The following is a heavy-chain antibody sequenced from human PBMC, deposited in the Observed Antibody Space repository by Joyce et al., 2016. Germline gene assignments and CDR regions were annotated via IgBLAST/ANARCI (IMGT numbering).Heavy chain of an antibody. Sequence: QVQLVQSGAEVKKPGASVKLSCKASGYTFSNYYMHWVRQAPGQGLEWMGIIDPNDGSTNYAQKFQGRVTVTRHTSTSTVYMDLSSLRSEDTAVYYCARTDSGGYSDWGLGTLVTVSS. CDR2: IDPNDGST. V-gene: IGHV1-46*03. CDR3: ARTDSGGYSD. J-gene: IGHJ4*02. D-gene: IGHD1-26*01. CDR1: GYTFSNYY.